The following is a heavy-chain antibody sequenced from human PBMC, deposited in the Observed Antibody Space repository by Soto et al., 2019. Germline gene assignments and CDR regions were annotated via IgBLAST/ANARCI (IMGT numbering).Heavy chain of an antibody. Sequence: QVQLVESGGGVVQPGGSLRLSCAASGFTFNNYAVHWVRQAPGKGLEWVAIISYDGSNKYYADSVKGRFTISRDNSKNPLYLQMNSLRAEDTAVYYCASQLLTIGSFDYWGQGTLVTVSS. J-gene: IGHJ4*02. V-gene: IGHV3-30-3*01. CDR2: ISYDGSNK. CDR1: GFTFNNYA. CDR3: ASQLLTIGSFDY. D-gene: IGHD2-2*01.